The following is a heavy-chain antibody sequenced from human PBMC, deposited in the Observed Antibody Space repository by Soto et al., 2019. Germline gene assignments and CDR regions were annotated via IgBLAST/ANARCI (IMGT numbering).Heavy chain of an antibody. Sequence: SETLSLTCTVSGGSISSYYWSWIRQPPGKGLEWIGYIYYSGSTNYNPSLKSRVTISVDTSKNQFSLKLSSVTAADTAAYYCARAPVYYDFWSGLGHAFDIWGQGTMVTVSS. J-gene: IGHJ3*02. CDR3: ARAPVYYDFWSGLGHAFDI. CDR1: GGSISSYY. V-gene: IGHV4-59*01. D-gene: IGHD3-3*01. CDR2: IYYSGST.